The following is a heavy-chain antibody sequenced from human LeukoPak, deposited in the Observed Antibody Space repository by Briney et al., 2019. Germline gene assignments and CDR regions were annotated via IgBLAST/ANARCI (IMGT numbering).Heavy chain of an antibody. V-gene: IGHV1-69*04. D-gene: IGHD7-27*01. CDR3: AREEMGTTDY. J-gene: IGHJ4*02. CDR2: IIPILGIA. Sequence: ASVKVSCKASGGTFSSYAISWVRQAPGQGLEWMGRIIPILGIANYAQKFQGRVTMTTDTSTSTAYMELRSLTSDDTAVYYCAREEMGTTDYWGQGTLVTVSS. CDR1: GGTFSSYA.